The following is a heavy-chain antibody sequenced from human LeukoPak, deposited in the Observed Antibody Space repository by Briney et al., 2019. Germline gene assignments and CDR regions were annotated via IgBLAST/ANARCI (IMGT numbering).Heavy chain of an antibody. CDR3: AKDTSAKYYYDSSGYSGAFDY. V-gene: IGHV3-23*01. Sequence: GGSLRLSCAASGFTFSSYAMSWVRQAPGKGLELVSAISGSGGSTYYADSVKGRFTISSDNSKNTLYLQMNSLRAEDTAVYYCAKDTSAKYYYDSSGYSGAFDYWGQGTLVTVSS. CDR1: GFTFSSYA. D-gene: IGHD3-22*01. J-gene: IGHJ4*02. CDR2: ISGSGGST.